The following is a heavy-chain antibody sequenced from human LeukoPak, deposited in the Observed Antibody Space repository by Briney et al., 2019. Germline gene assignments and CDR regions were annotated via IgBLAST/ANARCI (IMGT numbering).Heavy chain of an antibody. J-gene: IGHJ4*02. CDR2: ISYDGSNK. CDR3: APSRDGYTMWDY. CDR1: GFTFSSYA. D-gene: IGHD5-24*01. V-gene: IGHV3-30-3*01. Sequence: PGRSLRLSCAASGFTFSSYAMHWVRQAPGKGLEWVAVISYDGSNKYYADSVKGRFTISRDNSKNTLYLQMNSLRAEDTAVYCCAPSRDGYTMWDYWGQGTLVTVSS.